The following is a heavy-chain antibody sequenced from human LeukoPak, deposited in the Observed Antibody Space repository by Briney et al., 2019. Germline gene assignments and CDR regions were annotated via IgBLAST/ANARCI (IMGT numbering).Heavy chain of an antibody. CDR3: ARDCSSTSCYSRY. D-gene: IGHD2-2*02. CDR1: GYTFTSYG. CDR2: ISAYNVNT. J-gene: IGHJ4*02. Sequence: ASVKVSCKASGYTFTSYGISWVRQAPGQGLEWMGGISAYNVNTNYAQKLQGRVTMTTDTSTSTAYMELRSLRSDAPAVYYCARDCSSTSCYSRYWGQGDLVTVSS. V-gene: IGHV1-18*01.